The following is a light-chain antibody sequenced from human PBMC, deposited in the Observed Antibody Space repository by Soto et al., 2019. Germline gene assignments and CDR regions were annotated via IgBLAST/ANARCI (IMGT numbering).Light chain of an antibody. CDR3: QQYGSSPSWT. J-gene: IGKJ1*01. CDR1: QSVSNY. Sequence: EIVLTQSPATLSLSPGERATLSCWASQSVSNYFVWYQQKPGQAPRLLIYGASSRATGIPDRFSGSGSGTDFTLTISRLEPEDFAVYYCQQYGSSPSWTFGQGTKVDTK. V-gene: IGKV3-20*01. CDR2: GAS.